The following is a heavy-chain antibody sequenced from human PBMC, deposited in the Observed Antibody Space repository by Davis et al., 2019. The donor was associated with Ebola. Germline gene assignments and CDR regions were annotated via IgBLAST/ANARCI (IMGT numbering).Heavy chain of an antibody. CDR3: VRSVPPISSTSTSGDYLDY. CDR2: INHGGRT. D-gene: IGHD6-6*01. V-gene: IGHV4-34*01. CDR1: GGSFNIYY. J-gene: IGHJ4*02. Sequence: SETLSLTCAVYGGSFNIYYWNWVRQSPGKGLEWIGEINHGGRTKYNPSLKSRVTMSVDSSRNQISLKLTSVTAADTAIYYCVRSVPPISSTSTSGDYLDYWGQGTLVTVSS.